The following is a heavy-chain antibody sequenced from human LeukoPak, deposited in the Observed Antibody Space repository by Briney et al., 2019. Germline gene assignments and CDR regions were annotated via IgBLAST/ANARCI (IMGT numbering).Heavy chain of an antibody. CDR2: IKQDGSEK. J-gene: IGHJ6*03. CDR3: ARIAAAGTYYYYYYMDV. D-gene: IGHD6-13*01. V-gene: IGHV3-7*01. Sequence: QTGGSLRLSCAASGFTLSSYWMSWVRQAPGKGLEWVDNIKQDGSEKYYVDSVKGRFTISRDNAKNSLYLQMNSLRAEDTAVYYCARIAAAGTYYYYYYMDVWGKGTTVTISS. CDR1: GFTLSSYW.